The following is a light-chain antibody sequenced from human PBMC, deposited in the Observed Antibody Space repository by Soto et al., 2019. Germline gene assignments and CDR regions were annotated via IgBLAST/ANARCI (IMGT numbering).Light chain of an antibody. CDR1: SSNLLSYNL. CDR3: CSYAGSSTRVV. CDR2: EGS. J-gene: IGLJ2*01. V-gene: IGLV2-23*01. Sequence: QSALTQPASVSGSPGQSITISCTGTSSNLLSYNLVSWYQQHPVKAPKLIIYEGSKRPSGVSNRFSGSKSGNTASLTISGLQAEDEANYYCCSYAGSSTRVVFGGGTKLTVL.